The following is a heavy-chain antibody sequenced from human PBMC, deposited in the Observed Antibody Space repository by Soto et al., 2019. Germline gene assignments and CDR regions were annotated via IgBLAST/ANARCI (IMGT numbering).Heavy chain of an antibody. CDR3: AREHLFAGYYYYMDV. CDR1: GFTFSSYS. J-gene: IGHJ6*03. CDR2: ISYRSDYI. D-gene: IGHD1-1*01. Sequence: EVQLVESGGGLVKPGGSLRLSCVASGFTFSSYSMNWVRQAPGKGLEWVSSISYRSDYINADSVKGRFTISRDNAKNSLNLQMNSLRAEATAVYFCAREHLFAGYYYYMDVWGKGTTVTVSS. V-gene: IGHV3-21*06.